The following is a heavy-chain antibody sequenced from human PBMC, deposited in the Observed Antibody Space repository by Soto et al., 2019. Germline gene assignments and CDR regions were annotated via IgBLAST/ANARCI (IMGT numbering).Heavy chain of an antibody. V-gene: IGHV3-30-3*01. Sequence: GGSLRLSCAASGFTFSSYAMHWVRQAPGKGLEWVAVISYDGSNKYYADSVKGRFTISRDNSKNTLYLQMNSLRAEDTAVYYCAREPQPEVWYSSGNFDYWGQGTLVTVSS. CDR1: GFTFSSYA. D-gene: IGHD6-19*01. J-gene: IGHJ4*02. CDR2: ISYDGSNK. CDR3: AREPQPEVWYSSGNFDY.